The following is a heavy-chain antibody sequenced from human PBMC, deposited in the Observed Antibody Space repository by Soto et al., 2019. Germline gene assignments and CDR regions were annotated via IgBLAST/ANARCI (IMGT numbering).Heavy chain of an antibody. V-gene: IGHV3-30*18. D-gene: IGHD6-13*01. CDR3: AKDLYSSPHEPEY. CDR1: VFTFIIYG. CDR2: ISYDGSNK. J-gene: IGHJ4*02. Sequence: PGWSXRLSCSASVFTFIIYGMHWFRQAPGKGLEWVAVISYDGSNKYYADSVKGRFTISRYNSKNTLYLQMNSLRAEDTAVYYCAKDLYSSPHEPEYWGQGTLVTVSS.